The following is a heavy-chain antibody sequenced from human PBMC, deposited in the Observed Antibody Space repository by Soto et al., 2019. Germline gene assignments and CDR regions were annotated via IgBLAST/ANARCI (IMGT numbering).Heavy chain of an antibody. J-gene: IGHJ4*02. CDR3: ARGFGRSHFDY. D-gene: IGHD3-16*01. Sequence: SETLSLTCTVSGGSISSRDSYWGWIRQPPGKGLEWIGSFHYSGSTYYNPSLKSRVTISVDTSKDQLSLRVTSVTAADTAVYYCARGFGRSHFDYWGQGTLVTVSS. CDR1: GGSISSRDSY. V-gene: IGHV4-39*01. CDR2: FHYSGST.